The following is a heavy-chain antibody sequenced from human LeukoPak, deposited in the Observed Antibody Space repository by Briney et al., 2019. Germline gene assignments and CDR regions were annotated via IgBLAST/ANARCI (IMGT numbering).Heavy chain of an antibody. J-gene: IGHJ4*02. CDR1: GGTFSSYA. V-gene: IGHV1-24*01. CDR2: FDPEDGET. CDR3: ATATVDSIGDY. D-gene: IGHD3-22*01. Sequence: ASVKVSCKASGGTFSSYAISWVRQAPGQGLEWMGGFDPEDGETIYAQKFQGRVTMTEDTSTDTAYMELSSLRSEDTAVYYCATATVDSIGDYWGQGTLVTVSS.